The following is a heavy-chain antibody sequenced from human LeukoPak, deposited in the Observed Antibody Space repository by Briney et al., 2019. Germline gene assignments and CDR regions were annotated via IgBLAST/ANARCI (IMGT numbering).Heavy chain of an antibody. CDR1: GGTFSSHA. CDR2: IIPILGIA. Sequence: SVKVSCKASGGTFSSHAISWVRQAPGQGLEWMGRIIPILGIANYAQKFQGRVTITADKSTSTAYMELSSLRSEDTAVYYCASERLRTLYFDYWGQGTLVTVSS. V-gene: IGHV1-69*04. J-gene: IGHJ4*02. CDR3: ASERLRTLYFDY. D-gene: IGHD4-17*01.